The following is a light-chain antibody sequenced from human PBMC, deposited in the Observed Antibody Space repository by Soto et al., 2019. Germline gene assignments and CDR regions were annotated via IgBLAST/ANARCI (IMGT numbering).Light chain of an antibody. CDR2: DAS. J-gene: IGKJ1*01. V-gene: IGKV1-5*01. Sequence: DIQMTQSPSTLSASVGDRVTITCRASQSITDWLAWYQQKPGKAPKLLIYDASTLESGVPSRFSGSGSGTEFTLTISGLRPDDFATYYCQQYNSYSWTFGQGTKVDI. CDR3: QQYNSYSWT. CDR1: QSITDW.